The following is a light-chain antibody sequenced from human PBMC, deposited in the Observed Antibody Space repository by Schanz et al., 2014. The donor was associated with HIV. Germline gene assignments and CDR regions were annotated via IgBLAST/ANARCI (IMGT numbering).Light chain of an antibody. CDR3: CSYAGSYTWV. CDR1: SGDRGGFTY. V-gene: IGLV2-14*03. Sequence: QSALTQPASVSGSPGQAINISCTGNSGDRGGFTYVPRYPPHPDKAPKLMIYDVSHRPSGVSNRFSGSTSGNTASLTISGLQAEDEADYYCCSYAGSYTWVFGGGTKLTVL. J-gene: IGLJ3*02. CDR2: DVS.